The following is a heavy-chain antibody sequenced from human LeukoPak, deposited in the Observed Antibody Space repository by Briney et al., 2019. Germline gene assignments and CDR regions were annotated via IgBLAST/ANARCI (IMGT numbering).Heavy chain of an antibody. Sequence: KPSETLSLTCAVYGGSFSGYYWSWIRQPPGKGLEWIGEINHSGSTNYNPSLKSRVTISVDTSKNQFPLKLSSVTAADTAVYYCARLQWLVRGFDYWGQGTLVTVSS. V-gene: IGHV4-34*01. J-gene: IGHJ4*02. D-gene: IGHD6-19*01. CDR2: INHSGST. CDR1: GGSFSGYY. CDR3: ARLQWLVRGFDY.